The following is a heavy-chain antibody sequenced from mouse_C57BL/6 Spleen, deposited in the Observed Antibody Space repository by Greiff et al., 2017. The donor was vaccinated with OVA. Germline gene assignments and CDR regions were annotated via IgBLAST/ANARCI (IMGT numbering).Heavy chain of an antibody. J-gene: IGHJ4*01. CDR2: INPSTGGT. D-gene: IGHD2-3*01. Sequence: EVQLQESGPELVKPGASVKISCKASGYSFTGYYMNWVKQSPEKSLEWIGEINPSTGGTTYNQKFKAKATLTVDKSSSTAYMQLKSLTSEDSAVYYCARRVGDDGYYPYYAMDYWGQGTSVTVSS. CDR1: GYSFTGYY. CDR3: ARRVGDDGYYPYYAMDY. V-gene: IGHV1-42*01.